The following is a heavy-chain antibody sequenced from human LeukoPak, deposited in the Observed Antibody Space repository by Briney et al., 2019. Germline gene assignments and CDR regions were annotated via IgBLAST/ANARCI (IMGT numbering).Heavy chain of an antibody. D-gene: IGHD3-10*01. CDR1: GYTFTGYY. J-gene: IGHJ4*02. CDR3: ARDRRITMVRAPDY. Sequence: ASVKVSCKASGYTFTGYYMHWVRQAPGQGLEWMGWINPNSGGTNYAQKFQGRVTMTRDTSISTAYMELSRLRSDDMAVYYCARDRRITMVRAPDYWGQGTLVTVSS. CDR2: INPNSGGT. V-gene: IGHV1-2*02.